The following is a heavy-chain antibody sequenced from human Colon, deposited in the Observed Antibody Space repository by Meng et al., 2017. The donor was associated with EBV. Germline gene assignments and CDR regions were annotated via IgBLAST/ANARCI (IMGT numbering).Heavy chain of an antibody. D-gene: IGHD5-24*01. CDR3: ARGPSRWLQFSFDY. V-gene: IGHV4-31*03. CDR2: IYYSGST. CDR1: GGSISSGGYY. Sequence: QVQRQEPGPGLGKPSQTLSLTCTVSGGSISSGGYYWSWIRQHPGKGLEWIGYIYYSGSTYYNPSLKSRVTISIDTSKNQFSLKLSSVTAADTAVYYCARGPSRWLQFSFDYWGQGTLVTVSS. J-gene: IGHJ4*02.